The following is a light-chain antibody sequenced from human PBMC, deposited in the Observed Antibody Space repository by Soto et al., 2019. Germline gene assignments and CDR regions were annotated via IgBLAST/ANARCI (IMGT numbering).Light chain of an antibody. J-gene: IGKJ1*01. CDR3: QQCGSSPWT. CDR1: QSVSSYY. Sequence: EIVLTQSPGTLSLSPGERATLSCRASQSVSSYYLAWYQQKPGQAPRLLIYAASSRATGIPDRFSGGGSGTDFTPTISRLEPEDFAVYYCQQCGSSPWTFGQGTKVDIK. V-gene: IGKV3-20*01. CDR2: AAS.